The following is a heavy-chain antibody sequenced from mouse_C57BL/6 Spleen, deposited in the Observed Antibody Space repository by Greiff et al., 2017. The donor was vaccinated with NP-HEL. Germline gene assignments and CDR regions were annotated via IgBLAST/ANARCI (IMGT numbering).Heavy chain of an antibody. J-gene: IGHJ4*01. D-gene: IGHD2-1*01. V-gene: IGHV1-64*01. CDR1: GYTFTSYW. CDR2: IHPNSGST. Sequence: VQLQQPGAELVKPGASVKLSCKASGYTFTSYWMHWVKQRPGQGLEWIGMIHPNSGSTNYNEKFKSKATLNVEKSSSTAYMQLSSLTSEDSAVYYCARVYGNSYYYAMDYWGQGTSVTVSS. CDR3: ARVYGNSYYYAMDY.